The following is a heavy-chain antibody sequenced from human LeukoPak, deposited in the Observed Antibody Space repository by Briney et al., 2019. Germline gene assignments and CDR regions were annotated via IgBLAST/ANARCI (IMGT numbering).Heavy chain of an antibody. Sequence: GGSLRLSCVASGFTFSDAYMSWVRQAPGEGLEWVGRIKSKNDGGTIDYAAPVKGRFTTSRDDSRNTLYLQMNSLKTEDTAVYYCTTDAGYDSRWYNDWGQGSLVTVSS. D-gene: IGHD6-13*01. CDR3: TTDAGYDSRWYND. CDR2: IKSKNDGGTI. CDR1: GFTFSDAY. J-gene: IGHJ4*02. V-gene: IGHV3-15*01.